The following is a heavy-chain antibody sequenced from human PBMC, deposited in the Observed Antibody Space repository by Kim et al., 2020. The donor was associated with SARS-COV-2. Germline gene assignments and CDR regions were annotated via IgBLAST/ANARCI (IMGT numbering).Heavy chain of an antibody. CDR3: ARDSLYDSSGYYSGPFDY. J-gene: IGHJ4*02. D-gene: IGHD3-22*01. CDR2: ISSSSSTI. V-gene: IGHV3-48*03. CDR1: GFTFSSYE. Sequence: GGSLRLSCAASGFTFSSYEMNWVRQAPGKGLEWVSYISSSSSTIYYADSVKGRFTISRDNAKNSLYLQMNSLRAEDTAVYYCARDSLYDSSGYYSGPFDYWGQGTLVTVSS.